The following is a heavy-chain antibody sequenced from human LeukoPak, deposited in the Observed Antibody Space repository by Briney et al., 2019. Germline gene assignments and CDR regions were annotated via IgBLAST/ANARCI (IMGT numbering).Heavy chain of an antibody. Sequence: GGSLRLSCTASKFTFSNYGMQWVRQAPGKGLEWLANIKQDGSEIHYVDSVKGRFSISRENAKNSLYLQLNSLRAEDTAVYYCARYCGGDCYGMDVWGQGTTVTVSS. V-gene: IGHV3-7*01. CDR3: ARYCGGDCYGMDV. J-gene: IGHJ6*02. D-gene: IGHD2-21*01. CDR2: IKQDGSEI. CDR1: KFTFSNYG.